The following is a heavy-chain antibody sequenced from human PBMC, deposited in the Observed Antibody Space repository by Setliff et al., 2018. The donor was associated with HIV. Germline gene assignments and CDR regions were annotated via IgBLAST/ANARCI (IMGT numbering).Heavy chain of an antibody. CDR3: ARGYPGIAVAGLSYYYYYYMDV. J-gene: IGHJ6*03. Sequence: SETLSLTCAVYGGSFSGYYWTWIRQPPGEGLEWIGDINSGGSTHHNSSLKSRVAISVDTSKNQFSLKVTSVTAADTAVYYCARGYPGIAVAGLSYYYYYYMDVWGKGTTVTVSS. D-gene: IGHD6-19*01. CDR1: GGSFSGYY. CDR2: INSGGST. V-gene: IGHV4-34*01.